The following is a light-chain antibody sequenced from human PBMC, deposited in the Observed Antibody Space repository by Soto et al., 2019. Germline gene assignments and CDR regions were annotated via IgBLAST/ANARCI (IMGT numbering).Light chain of an antibody. Sequence: DIQMTQSPSAMSASVGDRVTITCRASQGISNYLAWFQQKPGKVPKRLIYAASNLQSGVPSRFSGSGSGTEFSLTITSMQTELFANYSPLQHNSYPRTFGQRTKLDIK. CDR2: AAS. CDR1: QGISNY. J-gene: IGKJ1*01. CDR3: LQHNSYPRT. V-gene: IGKV1-17*03.